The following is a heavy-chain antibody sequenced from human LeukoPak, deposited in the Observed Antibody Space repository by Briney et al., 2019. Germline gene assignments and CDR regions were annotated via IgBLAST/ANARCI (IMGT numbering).Heavy chain of an antibody. D-gene: IGHD4/OR15-4a*01. CDR1: GGSFSGYY. J-gene: IGHJ4*02. CDR3: ARGRYGAYGDY. V-gene: IGHV4-34*01. CDR2: IYHSGST. Sequence: SETLSLTCAVYGGSFSGYYWTWIRQPQGKGLERNWEIYHSGSTNYYPSLKSRITISVDTSKYQFSLKLTSVTDADTAVYYCARGRYGAYGDYWGQGTLVTVSS.